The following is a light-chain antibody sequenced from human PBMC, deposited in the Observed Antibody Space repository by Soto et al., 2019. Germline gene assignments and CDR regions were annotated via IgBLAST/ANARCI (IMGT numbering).Light chain of an antibody. V-gene: IGKV1-5*03. CDR1: QSISSW. Sequence: DIQMTQSPSTLSASVGDRVTITCRATQSISSWLAWYQQKPGKAPKLLIYKASNLESGVPSRFSGSGSGTEFTLTISSLQPDDFATYYCQQYISYSTFGQGTKVDIK. CDR3: QQYISYST. J-gene: IGKJ1*01. CDR2: KAS.